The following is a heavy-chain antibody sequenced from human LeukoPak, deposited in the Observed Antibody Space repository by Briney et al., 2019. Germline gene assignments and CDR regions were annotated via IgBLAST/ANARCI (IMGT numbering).Heavy chain of an antibody. Sequence: GGSLRLSCAASGFTFSSYGMHWVRQAPGKGLEWVAFIRYDGSNKYYAGSVKGRFTISRDNSKNTLYLQMNSLRAEDTAVYYCAKVTGDPYYYYYYMDVWGKGTTVIVSS. CDR3: AKVTGDPYYYYYYMDV. D-gene: IGHD7-27*01. CDR2: IRYDGSNK. J-gene: IGHJ6*03. CDR1: GFTFSSYG. V-gene: IGHV3-30*02.